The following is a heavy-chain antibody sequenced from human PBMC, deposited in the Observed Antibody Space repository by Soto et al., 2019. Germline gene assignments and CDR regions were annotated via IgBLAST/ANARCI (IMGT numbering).Heavy chain of an antibody. J-gene: IGHJ4*02. CDR1: GFTVSSNY. V-gene: IGHV3-66*01. CDR3: ARDTEASGTYYFDY. CDR2: IYSGGGT. D-gene: IGHD6-13*01. Sequence: EVHLVESGGGLVQPGGSLRLSCAASGFTVSSNYMSWVRQAPGKGLEWVSAIYSGGGTYYADSVKGRFTISRDNSKNTLYLQMNSLRAEDTAVYYCARDTEASGTYYFDYWGQGTLVTVSS.